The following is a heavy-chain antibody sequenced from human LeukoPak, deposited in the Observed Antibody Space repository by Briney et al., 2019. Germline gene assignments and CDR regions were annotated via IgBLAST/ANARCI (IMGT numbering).Heavy chain of an antibody. V-gene: IGHV3-15*01. J-gene: IGHJ6*03. D-gene: IGHD6-6*01. CDR1: GLTFSIAW. Sequence: GGSLRLSCAASGLTFSIAWVSWVRQAPGKGLEWVGRIKSKTDGGTTDYAVPVKGRFTISRDDSKNTLFLQMHSLKTEDTAVYYCTTSRSRLYRPRDYYYMGVWGRGTTVTVSS. CDR2: IKSKTDGGTT. CDR3: TTSRSRLYRPRDYYYMGV.